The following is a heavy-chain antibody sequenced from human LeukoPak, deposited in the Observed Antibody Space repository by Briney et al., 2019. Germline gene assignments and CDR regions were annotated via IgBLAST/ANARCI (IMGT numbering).Heavy chain of an antibody. Sequence: GGSLRLSCAASGFTFNDYGMSWVRQGPGKGLEWVPGINWNGGTTGYADSVRGRFTISRDNAKDSLYLQMNSLRAEDTALYYCARDKHYYDSSNYVWGQGTLVTVSS. D-gene: IGHD3-22*01. CDR3: ARDKHYYDSSNYV. V-gene: IGHV3-20*04. CDR1: GFTFNDYG. J-gene: IGHJ4*02. CDR2: INWNGGTT.